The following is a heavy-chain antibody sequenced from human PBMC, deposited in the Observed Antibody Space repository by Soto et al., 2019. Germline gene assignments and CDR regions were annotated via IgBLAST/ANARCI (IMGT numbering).Heavy chain of an antibody. D-gene: IGHD2-2*01. Sequence: PGGSLRLPYASAGCHFSSYAMSWVRQAPGKGLEWVSAISGSGGSTYYADSVKGRFTISRDNSKNTLYLQMNSLRAEDTAVYYCAKTRSSTSAKTFDYWGQGTLVTVSS. CDR1: GCHFSSYA. CDR3: AKTRSSTSAKTFDY. CDR2: ISGSGGST. J-gene: IGHJ4*02. V-gene: IGHV3-23*01.